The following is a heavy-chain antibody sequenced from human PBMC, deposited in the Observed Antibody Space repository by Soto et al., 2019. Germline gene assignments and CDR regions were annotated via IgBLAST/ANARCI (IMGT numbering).Heavy chain of an antibody. J-gene: IGHJ4*02. V-gene: IGHV2-5*02. D-gene: IGHD1-26*01. CDR1: GFSLHTSGVG. CDR3: AYRALYSGSYWDGGYFAY. CDR2: IYWDDDK. Sequence: QITLRESGPTRVRPTQTLSLTCTFSGFSLHTSGVGVGWIRQPPGKALEWLALIYWDDDKRYSPSLKSRLTITKDTSENQVVLTMTDMDPVDTATYYCAYRALYSGSYWDGGYFAYCGPGTLITVSS.